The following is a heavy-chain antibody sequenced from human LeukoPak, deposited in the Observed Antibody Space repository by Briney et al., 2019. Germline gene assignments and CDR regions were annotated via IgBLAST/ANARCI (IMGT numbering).Heavy chain of an antibody. CDR2: INAGNGNT. Sequence: GASVKVSCKASGYTFTSYAMHWVRQAPGQRLEWMGWINAGNGNTKYSQEFQGRVTITRDTSASTAYMELSSLRSDDTAVYYCARDSGRELGYCSGGSCYPSDYWGQGTLVTVSS. CDR1: GYTFTSYA. V-gene: IGHV1-3*01. CDR3: ARDSGRELGYCSGGSCYPSDY. J-gene: IGHJ4*02. D-gene: IGHD2-15*01.